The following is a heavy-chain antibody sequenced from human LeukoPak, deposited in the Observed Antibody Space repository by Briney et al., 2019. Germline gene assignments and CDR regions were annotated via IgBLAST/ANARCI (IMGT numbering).Heavy chain of an antibody. CDR3: ARRPRITIFGVVAY. D-gene: IGHD3-3*01. CDR1: GGSISSSSYY. V-gene: IGHV4-39*01. J-gene: IGHJ4*02. CDR2: IYYSGST. Sequence: SETLSLTCTVSGGSISSSSYYWGWIRQPSGKGLEWIGSIYYSGSTYYNPSLKSRVTISVDTYKNQFSLKLSSVTAADTAVYYCARRPRITIFGVVAYWGQGTLVTVSS.